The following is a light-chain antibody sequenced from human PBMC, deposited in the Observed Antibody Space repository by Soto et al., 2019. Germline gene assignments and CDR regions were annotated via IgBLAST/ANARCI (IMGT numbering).Light chain of an antibody. V-gene: IGKV3-15*01. Sequence: EIVMTQSPATLSVSPGERATLSCRASESVSNNLAWYQQKPGQAPRLLIYHASTRATGIPARFSGSGSGTELTLTITSLQSEDSAAYYCQQYNKWPLTFGGGTRVEIK. J-gene: IGKJ4*01. CDR2: HAS. CDR1: ESVSNN. CDR3: QQYNKWPLT.